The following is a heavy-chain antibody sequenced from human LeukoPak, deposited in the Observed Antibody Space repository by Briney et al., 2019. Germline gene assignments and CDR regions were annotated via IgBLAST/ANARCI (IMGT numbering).Heavy chain of an antibody. V-gene: IGHV3-66*01. CDR2: IYSRGDT. CDR3: AREWYSGSYYWTIDY. D-gene: IGHD1-26*01. J-gene: IGHJ4*02. CDR1: EFIVSINC. Sequence: GGSLRLSCAASEFIVSINCMTWVRQAPGKGLEWVSLIYSRGDTKYADSVKGRFTISRDNSKNTLYLQMSSLRTEDTAVYYCAREWYSGSYYWTIDYWGQGTLVTVSS.